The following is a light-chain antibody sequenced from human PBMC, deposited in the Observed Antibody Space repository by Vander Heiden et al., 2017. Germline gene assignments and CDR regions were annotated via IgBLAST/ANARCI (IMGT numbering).Light chain of an antibody. V-gene: IGKV3-15*01. CDR3: QQDNDWPQT. CDR1: LSVSSN. J-gene: IGKJ1*01. Sequence: IVLTPSPPTLSVSPGESATLSCSPSLSVSSNFAWYQQKPGQTPRLLIYGASTSVTGIPARFSGSGSGTEFTLTISSLQSEDDAVYYCQQDNDWPQTFGQGTKVEIK. CDR2: GAS.